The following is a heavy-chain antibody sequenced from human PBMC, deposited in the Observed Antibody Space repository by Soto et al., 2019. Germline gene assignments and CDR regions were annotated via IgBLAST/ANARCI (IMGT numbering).Heavy chain of an antibody. CDR1: GFTFSSYA. CDR2: ISGSGGST. V-gene: IGHV3-23*01. J-gene: IGHJ4*02. D-gene: IGHD1-26*01. Sequence: HPGGSLRLSCAASGFTFSSYAMSWVRQAPRKGLEWVSAISGSGGSTYYADSVKGRFTISRDNSKNTLYLQMNSLRAEDTAVYYCAKVKDGIVGALTVDYWGQGTLVTVSS. CDR3: AKVKDGIVGALTVDY.